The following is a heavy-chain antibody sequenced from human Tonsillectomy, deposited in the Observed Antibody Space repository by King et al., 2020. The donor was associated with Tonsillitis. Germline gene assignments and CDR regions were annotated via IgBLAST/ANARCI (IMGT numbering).Heavy chain of an antibody. CDR3: AKDLIAMPEYFQH. D-gene: IGHD2-8*01. J-gene: IGHJ1*01. Sequence: VQLVESGGGLVQPGGSLRLSCAASGFTFSSYAMGWVRQAPGKGLGWVSAISGSGGSAYYADSVKGRFTISRDNSKNTLYLQMNSLRAEDTAVYYCAKDLIAMPEYFQHWGQGTLVTVSS. CDR2: ISGSGGSA. CDR1: GFTFSSYA. V-gene: IGHV3-23*04.